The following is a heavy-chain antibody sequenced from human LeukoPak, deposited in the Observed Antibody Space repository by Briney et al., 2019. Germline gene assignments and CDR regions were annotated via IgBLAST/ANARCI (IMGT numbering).Heavy chain of an antibody. CDR1: GVSISSYY. D-gene: IGHD3-22*01. CDR3: ARHYYDSSGYYSPMGY. CDR2: IYYSGST. J-gene: IGHJ4*02. Sequence: PSETLSLTCTVSGVSISSYYWSWIRQHPGKGLEWLGYIYYSGSTNYNPSLKSRVTISVDTSKNQFSLKLSSVTAADTAVYYCARHYYDSSGYYSPMGYWGQGTLVTVSS. V-gene: IGHV4-59*01.